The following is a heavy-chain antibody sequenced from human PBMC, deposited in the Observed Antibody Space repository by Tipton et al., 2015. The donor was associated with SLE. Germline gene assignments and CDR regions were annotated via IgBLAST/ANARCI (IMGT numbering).Heavy chain of an antibody. CDR2: IIPMFGTA. CDR3: ARVPGGGD. D-gene: IGHD3-10*01. J-gene: IGHJ4*02. CDR1: GGTFSSYG. V-gene: IGHV1-69*05. Sequence: QSEAEVKKPGSSVKVSCKASGGTFSSYGISWVRQAPGQGLEWMGGIIPMFGTANYAQKFQGRVTITTDESTSTGYMEVSSLRSEDTAVYYCARVPGGGDWGQGTLVTVSS.